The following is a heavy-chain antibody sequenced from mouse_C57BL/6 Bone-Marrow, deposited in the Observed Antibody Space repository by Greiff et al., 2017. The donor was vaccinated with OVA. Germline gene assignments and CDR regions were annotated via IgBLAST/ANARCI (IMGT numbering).Heavy chain of an antibody. CDR3: ARSGFLAMDY. CDR1: GYTFTSYW. D-gene: IGHD3-1*01. CDR2: IDPSDSYT. J-gene: IGHJ4*01. Sequence: QVQLQQSGAELVMPGASVKLSCKASGYTFTSYWMHWVKQRPGQGLEWIGEIDPSDSYTNYNQKFKGKSTLTVDKSSSTAYMQLSSLTSEDYAVYYCARSGFLAMDYWGQGTSVTFSS. V-gene: IGHV1-69*01.